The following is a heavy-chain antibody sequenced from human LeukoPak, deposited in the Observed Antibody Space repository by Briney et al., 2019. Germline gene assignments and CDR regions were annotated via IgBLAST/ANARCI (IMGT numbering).Heavy chain of an antibody. Sequence: GSLRLSCAASGFTFSTYAMTWVRQAPGKGLEWVSGISGSGTNPFYADSVRGRFTISRDNSKNTLYLQMDSLRAEDTAAYFCAKDASNGDYAHWGQGTLVTVSS. V-gene: IGHV3-23*01. CDR1: GFTFSTYA. CDR3: AKDASNGDYAH. CDR2: ISGSGTNP. D-gene: IGHD4-17*01. J-gene: IGHJ4*02.